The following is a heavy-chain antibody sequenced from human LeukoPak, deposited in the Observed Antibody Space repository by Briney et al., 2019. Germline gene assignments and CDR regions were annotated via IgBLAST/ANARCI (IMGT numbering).Heavy chain of an antibody. V-gene: IGHV3-9*01. J-gene: IGHJ4*02. CDR3: AKDMRARGWYSFDY. CDR2: ISWNSGSI. Sequence: GGSLRLSCAASGFTFDDYAMHWVRQAPGKGLEWVSGISWNSGSIGYADSVKGRFTTSRDNAKNSLYLQMNSLRAEDTALYYCAKDMRARGWYSFDYWGQGTLVTVSS. CDR1: GFTFDDYA. D-gene: IGHD6-19*01.